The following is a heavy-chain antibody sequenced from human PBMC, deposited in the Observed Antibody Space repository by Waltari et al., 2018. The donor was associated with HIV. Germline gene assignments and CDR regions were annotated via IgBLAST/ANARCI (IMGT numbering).Heavy chain of an antibody. Sequence: EVQLVESGGGLVQPGGSLRLSCAASGFTVSSNYMSWVRQAPGKGLEWVSGIYSGGSTYYADSVKGRFTISRDNSKNTLYLQMNSLRAEDTAVYYCARVSDSSGRGGYWGQGTLVTVSS. V-gene: IGHV3-66*02. CDR2: IYSGGST. CDR1: GFTVSSNY. CDR3: ARVSDSSGRGGY. D-gene: IGHD3-22*01. J-gene: IGHJ4*02.